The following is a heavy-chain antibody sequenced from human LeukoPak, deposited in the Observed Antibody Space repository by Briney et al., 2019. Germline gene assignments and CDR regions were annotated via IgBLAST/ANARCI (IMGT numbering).Heavy chain of an antibody. D-gene: IGHD3-3*01. Sequence: SETLSLTCTVSGGSISSGSYYWSWIRQPAGKGLEWIGRIYTSGNTNYNPSLKSRVTISVDTSKNQFSLKLSSVTAADTAVYYCARDGRDFWSGSPKYFDYWGQGTLVTVSS. CDR3: ARDGRDFWSGSPKYFDY. CDR2: IYTSGNT. CDR1: GGSISSGSYY. J-gene: IGHJ4*02. V-gene: IGHV4-61*02.